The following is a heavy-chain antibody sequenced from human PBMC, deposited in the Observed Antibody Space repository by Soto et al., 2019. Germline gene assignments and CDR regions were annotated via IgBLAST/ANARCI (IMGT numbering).Heavy chain of an antibody. Sequence: GDSLKISCKGSGYTFTNYWIGWVRQMPGKGPEWMGIIYPGDSDTKYNPSFQGQVTISADKSITTTYLQWSSLKASDTAIYYCAASIFYYGMDVWGQGTTGTVSS. CDR1: GYTFTNYW. J-gene: IGHJ6*02. CDR2: IYPGDSDT. V-gene: IGHV5-51*01. CDR3: AASIFYYGMDV.